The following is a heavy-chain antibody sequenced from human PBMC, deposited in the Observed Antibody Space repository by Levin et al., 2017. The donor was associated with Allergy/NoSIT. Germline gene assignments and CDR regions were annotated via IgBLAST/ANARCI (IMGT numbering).Heavy chain of an antibody. CDR2: ISYEGSNK. CDR3: ARGDVVGAPAAYAMDV. Sequence: GGSLRLSCAASGFTFSRHGMHWVRQAPGKGLEWVAVISYEGSNKYYADSVKGRFSISRDNSKNALFLQMYTLRAEDTAMYYCARGDVVGAPAAYAMDVWGQGTTVTVSS. D-gene: IGHD2-2*01. V-gene: IGHV3-30*04. J-gene: IGHJ6*02. CDR1: GFTFSRHG.